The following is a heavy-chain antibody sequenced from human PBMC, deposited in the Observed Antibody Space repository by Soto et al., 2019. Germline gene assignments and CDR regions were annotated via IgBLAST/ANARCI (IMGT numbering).Heavy chain of an antibody. CDR2: INHSGST. J-gene: IGHJ5*02. D-gene: IGHD2-15*01. CDR1: GGSFSGYY. CDR3: ARGNTVVTTGWFDP. Sequence: QVQLQQWGAGLLKPSETLSLTCAVYGGSFSGYYWSWIRQPPGKGLEWIGEINHSGSTNYNPSLKSRVTISVDTSKNQFSLKLSSVTAADTAGYYCARGNTVVTTGWFDPWGQGTLVTVSS. V-gene: IGHV4-34*01.